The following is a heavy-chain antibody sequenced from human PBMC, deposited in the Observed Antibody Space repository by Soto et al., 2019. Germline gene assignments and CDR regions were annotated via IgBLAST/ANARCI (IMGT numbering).Heavy chain of an antibody. Sequence: ASVKVSCKASGYTFTRYYMHWVRQAPVQGLEWMGIINPSGGSTSYAQKFQGRVTMTRDTSTSAVYMELSSLRSEDTAVYYCARERSPTGRAVGGPQTAYGMYGWGQGTPVTLSS. J-gene: IGHJ6*01. D-gene: IGHD6-19*01. CDR2: INPSGGST. V-gene: IGHV1-46*01. CDR1: GYTFTRYY. CDR3: ARERSPTGRAVGGPQTAYGMYG.